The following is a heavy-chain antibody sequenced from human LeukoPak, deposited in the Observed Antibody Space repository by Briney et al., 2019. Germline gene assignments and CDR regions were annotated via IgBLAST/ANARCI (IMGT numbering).Heavy chain of an antibody. J-gene: IGHJ2*01. CDR2: INHSGST. Sequence: SQTLSLTCAVYGGSFRGYYWSWIRQPPGKGLEWIGEINHSGSTNYNPSLKSRVTISVDTSKNQFSLKLSSVTAADTAVYYCASYAKDIVVLPAASIYWYFDLWGRGTLVTVSS. V-gene: IGHV4-34*01. D-gene: IGHD2-2*01. CDR1: GGSFRGYY. CDR3: ASYAKDIVVLPAASIYWYFDL.